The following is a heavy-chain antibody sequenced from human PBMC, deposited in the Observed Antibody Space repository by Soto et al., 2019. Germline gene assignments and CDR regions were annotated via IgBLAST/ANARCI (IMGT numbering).Heavy chain of an antibody. J-gene: IGHJ4*02. V-gene: IGHV3-48*01. CDR1: GFTFSIYS. Sequence: EVQLVESGGGLVQPGGSLRLSCAASGFTFSIYSMNWVHQAPGKGLEWVSYITSSGSAIYYADTVKGRFTISRDNAKNSLYLQMNSLRAEDTAVYYCTRGYTGYAQAGLDSWGQGTLVTVSA. CDR3: TRGYTGYAQAGLDS. CDR2: ITSSGSAI. D-gene: IGHD5-12*01.